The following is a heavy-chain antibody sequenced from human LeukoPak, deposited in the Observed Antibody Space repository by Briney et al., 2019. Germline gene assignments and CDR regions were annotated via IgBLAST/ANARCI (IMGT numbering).Heavy chain of an antibody. CDR2: IKQDGSEK. J-gene: IGHJ5*02. CDR1: GFTFSSYW. D-gene: IGHD3-22*01. V-gene: IGHV3-7*03. Sequence: GGSLRLSRAASGFTFSSYWMSWVRQAPGKGLEWVANIKQDGSEKYYVDSVKGRFTISRDNAKNSLYLQMNSLRAEDTALYYCAKDTSYDSSGYYWAWGQGTLVTVSS. CDR3: AKDTSYDSSGYYWA.